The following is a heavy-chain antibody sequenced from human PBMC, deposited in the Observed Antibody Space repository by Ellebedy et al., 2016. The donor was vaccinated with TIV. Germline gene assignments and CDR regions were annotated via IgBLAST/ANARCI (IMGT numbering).Heavy chain of an antibody. CDR1: GYRFTSYW. CDR2: IYPGDSDT. CDR3: ERQAGIAAAGVAVRDY. Sequence: GESLKISCKGSGYRFTSYWIGWVRQMPGKGLEWMGIIYPGDSDTRYSPSFQGQVTIPADKSISTDYLQWSSLKASETAMYYCERQAGIAAAGVAVRDYWGQGTLVTVSS. V-gene: IGHV5-51*01. J-gene: IGHJ4*02. D-gene: IGHD6-13*01.